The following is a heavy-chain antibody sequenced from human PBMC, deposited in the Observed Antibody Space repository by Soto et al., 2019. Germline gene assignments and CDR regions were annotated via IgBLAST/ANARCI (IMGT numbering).Heavy chain of an antibody. CDR1: GYTFSSYA. CDR2: INAGNGNT. D-gene: IGHD2-2*01. V-gene: IGHV1-3*01. CDR3: ARDFHCSSTSCEVPYYYYYYMDV. Sequence: ASVKVSCKASGYTFSSYAMHWVRQAPGQRLEWMGWINAGNGNTKYSQKFQGRVTITRDTSASTAYMELSSLRSEDTAVYYCARDFHCSSTSCEVPYYYYYYMDVWGKGTTVTVSS. J-gene: IGHJ6*03.